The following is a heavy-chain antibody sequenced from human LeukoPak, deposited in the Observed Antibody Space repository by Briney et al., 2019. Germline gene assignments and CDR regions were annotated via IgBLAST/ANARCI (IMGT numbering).Heavy chain of an antibody. CDR3: ARDLRAVAARGDY. CDR2: ISSSSSYI. J-gene: IGHJ4*02. V-gene: IGHV3-21*01. CDR1: GFTFSSYS. D-gene: IGHD6-19*01. Sequence: GGSLRLSCVASGFTFSSYSMNWVRQAPGKGLEWVSYISSSSSYIYYADSVQGRFTISRDNAKNSLYLQMNSLRAEDTAVYYCARDLRAVAARGDYWGQGTLVTVSS.